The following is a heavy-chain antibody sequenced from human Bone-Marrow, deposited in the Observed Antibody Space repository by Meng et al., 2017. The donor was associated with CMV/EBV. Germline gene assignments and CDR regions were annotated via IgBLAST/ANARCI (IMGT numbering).Heavy chain of an antibody. Sequence: ASVKVSCKASGYTFTSYGISWVRQAPGQGLEWMGWISAYNGNTNYAQKLQGRVTMTTDTSTSTAYMELRSLRSGDTGVYYCARDFHDYDFWSGYPLGLAYYYYYGMDVWGQGTTVTVSS. CDR3: ARDFHDYDFWSGYPLGLAYYYYYGMDV. D-gene: IGHD3-3*01. CDR2: ISAYNGNT. CDR1: GYTFTSYG. V-gene: IGHV1-18*01. J-gene: IGHJ6*02.